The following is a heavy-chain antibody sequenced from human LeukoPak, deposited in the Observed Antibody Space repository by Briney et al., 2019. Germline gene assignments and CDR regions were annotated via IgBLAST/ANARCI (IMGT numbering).Heavy chain of an antibody. Sequence: GGSQRLSCAASGFTVAGNHMTWVRQAPGKGLEWVSLLYSVGSTYYSDSVKGRFTISRDNLKNVLYLQMNSLRPEDTAVYYCARDRDGYNVNWFDPWGQGTLVTVSS. CDR1: GFTVAGNH. J-gene: IGHJ5*02. CDR3: ARDRDGYNVNWFDP. D-gene: IGHD5-24*01. CDR2: LYSVGST. V-gene: IGHV3-53*05.